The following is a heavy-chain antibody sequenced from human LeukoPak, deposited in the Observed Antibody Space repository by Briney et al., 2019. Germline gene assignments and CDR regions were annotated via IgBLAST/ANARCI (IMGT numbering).Heavy chain of an antibody. D-gene: IGHD3-3*01. CDR3: AKDGSITIFGVVHYYYYMDV. CDR1: GFTFSSYA. Sequence: GGSLRLSCAASGFTFSSYAMSWVRQAPGKGLEWVSAISGSGGSTYYADSVKGRFTISRDNPKNTLYLQMNSLRAEDTAVYYCAKDGSITIFGVVHYYYYMDVWGKGTTVTVSS. J-gene: IGHJ6*03. CDR2: ISGSGGST. V-gene: IGHV3-23*01.